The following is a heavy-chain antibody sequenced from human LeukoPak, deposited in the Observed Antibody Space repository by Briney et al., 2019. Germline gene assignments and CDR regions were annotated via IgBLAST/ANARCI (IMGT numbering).Heavy chain of an antibody. CDR2: ISSSSSYI. Sequence: GGSLRLSCAASGFTFSSYSMNWVRQAPGKRLEWVSSISSSSSYIYYADSVKGRFTISRDNAKNSLYLQMNSLRAEDTAVYYCARAKEYYDILTGYGYYYGMDVWGQGTTVTVSS. J-gene: IGHJ6*02. D-gene: IGHD3-9*01. V-gene: IGHV3-21*01. CDR1: GFTFSSYS. CDR3: ARAKEYYDILTGYGYYYGMDV.